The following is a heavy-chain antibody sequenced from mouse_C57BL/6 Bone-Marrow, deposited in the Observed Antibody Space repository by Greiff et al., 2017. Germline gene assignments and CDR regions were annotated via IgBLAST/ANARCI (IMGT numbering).Heavy chain of an antibody. V-gene: IGHV5-6*01. CDR2: ISSGGSYT. D-gene: IGHD2-4*01. CDR3: AIMITTFAY. Sequence: EVMLVESGGDLVKPGGSLKLSCTASGFTFSSYGMSWVLQTPDKRLEWVATISSGGSYTYYPDSVKGRFTISIDNAKNTLYMQMSSLKSEDTDMYYCAIMITTFAYWGQGTLVTVSA. J-gene: IGHJ3*01. CDR1: GFTFSSYG.